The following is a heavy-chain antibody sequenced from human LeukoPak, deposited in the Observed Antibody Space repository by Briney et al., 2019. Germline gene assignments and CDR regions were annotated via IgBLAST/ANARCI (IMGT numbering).Heavy chain of an antibody. CDR3: ARGYGSGSYAYYYGMDV. CDR1: GYTFTGYY. CDR2: INPNSGGT. D-gene: IGHD3-10*01. J-gene: IGHJ6*02. Sequence: GASVKVSCKASGYTFTGYYIHWVRQAPGQGLEWMGRINPNSGGTNYAQKFQGRVTMTRDTSISTAYMELSRLRSDDTAVYYCARGYGSGSYAYYYGMDVWGQGTTVTVSS. V-gene: IGHV1-2*02.